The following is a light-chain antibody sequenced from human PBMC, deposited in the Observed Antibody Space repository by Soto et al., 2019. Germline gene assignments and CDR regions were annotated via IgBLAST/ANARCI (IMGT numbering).Light chain of an antibody. CDR2: SVS. Sequence: EIVLTPSPGILSLSPGERASLSCRASQSVSGHLAWYQQKPGQAPRLLIYSVSSRATGIPDRFSGSGSGTDFTLTITRLEPEDFAVYYCQHYGTSLWTFGQGTKV. V-gene: IGKV3-20*01. CDR3: QHYGTSLWT. CDR1: QSVSGH. J-gene: IGKJ1*01.